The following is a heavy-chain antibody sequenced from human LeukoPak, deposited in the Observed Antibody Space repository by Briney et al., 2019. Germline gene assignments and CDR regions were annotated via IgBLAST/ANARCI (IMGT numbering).Heavy chain of an antibody. V-gene: IGHV1-69*13. CDR1: GGTFSSYA. Sequence: SVKVSCKASGGTFSSYAISWVRQAPGQGLEWIGGIIPIFGTANYAQKFQGRVTITADESTNTAYMELSSLRSDDTAVYYCARCIPATMINYFDHWGQGTLVTVSS. J-gene: IGHJ4*02. D-gene: IGHD2-2*01. CDR2: IIPIFGTA. CDR3: ARCIPATMINYFDH.